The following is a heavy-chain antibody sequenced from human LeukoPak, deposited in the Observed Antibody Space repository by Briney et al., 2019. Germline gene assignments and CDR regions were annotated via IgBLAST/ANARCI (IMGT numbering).Heavy chain of an antibody. Sequence: GRSLRLSCAASGFTFSSYAMHWVRQAPGKGLEWGPVISKDGSDKYSADSVKGRFTISRDNSKNTLYLQMNSLRAEDTAVYYCARDEHDILTGYYLYYYGMDVWGQGTTVTVSS. J-gene: IGHJ6*02. CDR2: ISKDGSDK. D-gene: IGHD3-9*01. CDR3: ARDEHDILTGYYLYYYGMDV. V-gene: IGHV3-30*04. CDR1: GFTFSSYA.